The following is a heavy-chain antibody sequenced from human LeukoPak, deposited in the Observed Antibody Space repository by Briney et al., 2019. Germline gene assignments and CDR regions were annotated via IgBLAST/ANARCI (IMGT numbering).Heavy chain of an antibody. V-gene: IGHV3-74*01. J-gene: IGHJ5*02. D-gene: IGHD3-10*01. CDR2: KSSDGSNT. CDR3: ARGRGPYGWFDP. Sequence: GGSLRLSCAAAGFTFSNYWMHWVRQAPGKGLVWVSRKSSDGSNTNYADSVKGRFTVSRDNAKNTLYLQMNSLRVEDTAVYYCARGRGPYGWFDPWGQGTLVTVSS. CDR1: GFTFSNYW.